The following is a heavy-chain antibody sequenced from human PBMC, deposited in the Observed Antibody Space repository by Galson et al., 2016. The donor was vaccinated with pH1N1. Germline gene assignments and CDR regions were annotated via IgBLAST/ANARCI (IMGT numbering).Heavy chain of an antibody. CDR1: GFNFAKYA. V-gene: IGHV3-23*01. D-gene: IGHD3-22*01. CDR3: ATRGYLYESGDYSSARFFDS. Sequence: SLRLSCAASGFNFAKYAMTWVRQAPGKGLEWVSSITGSGDKTYYAESVKGRFTISRDNSQSILYLRLTTLTVADAAVYYCATRGYLYESGDYSSARFFDSWGQGTLVAVSS. CDR2: ITGSGDKT. J-gene: IGHJ4*02.